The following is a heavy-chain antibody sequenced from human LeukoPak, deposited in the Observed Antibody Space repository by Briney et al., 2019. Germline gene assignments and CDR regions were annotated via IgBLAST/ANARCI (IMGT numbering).Heavy chain of an antibody. CDR1: GFTFKKYW. Sequence: GESLRLSCAASGFTFKKYWMNWVRQVPGKGLECLANIKEDGSETYYADSVKGRFAISKNNPKNLLFLQISSQRVEDTAVYYCARETPRRGETRDGYRWGQGTLVTVPS. CDR2: IKEDGSET. CDR3: ARETPRRGETRDGYR. V-gene: IGHV3-7*01. J-gene: IGHJ4*02. D-gene: IGHD5-24*01.